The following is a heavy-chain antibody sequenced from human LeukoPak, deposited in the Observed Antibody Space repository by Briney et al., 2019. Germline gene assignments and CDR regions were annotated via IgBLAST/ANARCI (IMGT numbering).Heavy chain of an antibody. V-gene: IGHV1-46*01. Sequence: ASVKVSCKASGYTFTSYYMHWVRQAPGQGLEWMGIINPSGGSTSYAQKFQGRVTMTRDMSTSTVYTELSSLRSEDTAVYHCARDPGEWDGNMDVWGKGTTVTVSS. D-gene: IGHD3-10*01. CDR1: GYTFTSYY. J-gene: IGHJ6*03. CDR3: ARDPGEWDGNMDV. CDR2: INPSGGST.